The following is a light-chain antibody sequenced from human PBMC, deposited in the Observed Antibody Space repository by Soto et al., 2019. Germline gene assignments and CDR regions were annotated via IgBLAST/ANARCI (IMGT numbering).Light chain of an antibody. Sequence: EIVLTQSPGTLSLSPGERATLSCRASQSVNSRYLAWYQQKPGQAPRLLIYGASSRATGIPDRFSGSGSGTDFTLTISRLEPEDFALYYCQQYGSSAITFGQGTRLEIK. CDR2: GAS. CDR1: QSVNSRY. J-gene: IGKJ5*01. CDR3: QQYGSSAIT. V-gene: IGKV3-20*01.